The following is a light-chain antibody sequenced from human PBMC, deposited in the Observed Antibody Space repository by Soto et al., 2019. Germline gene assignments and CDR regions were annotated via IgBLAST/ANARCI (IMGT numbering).Light chain of an antibody. V-gene: IGKV1-5*03. J-gene: IGKJ5*01. CDR2: QAS. CDR3: QQSYSTLSIS. CDR1: QSISRQ. Sequence: DIQMTQSPSTLSASVGDRVSITCRASQSISRQLAWYQQKPGKAPNLLIYQASNLETGVPSRFTGSGSGTEFTLTISSLQPDDLATYYCQQSYSTLSISFGQGTRLEIK.